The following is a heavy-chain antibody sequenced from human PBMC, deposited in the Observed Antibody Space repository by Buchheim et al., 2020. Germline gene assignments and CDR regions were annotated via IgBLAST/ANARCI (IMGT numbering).Heavy chain of an antibody. D-gene: IGHD6-13*01. J-gene: IGHJ4*02. V-gene: IGHV3-33*01. CDR3: AGEEQQLAD. Sequence: QVQLVESGGGVVQPGRSLRLSCAASGFTFSSYGMHWVRQAPGKGLEWVAVIWYDGSNKYYADSVRGRFTISRDNSKNTPYLQMNSLKAEDTAVYYCAGEEQQLADWGQGTL. CDR1: GFTFSSYG. CDR2: IWYDGSNK.